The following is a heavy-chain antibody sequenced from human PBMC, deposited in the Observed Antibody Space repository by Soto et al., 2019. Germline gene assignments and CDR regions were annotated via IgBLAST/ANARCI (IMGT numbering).Heavy chain of an antibody. J-gene: IGHJ4*02. D-gene: IGHD3-22*01. CDR2: IIPIFGTA. Sequence: QVQLVQSGAEVKKPGSSVKVSCKASGGTFSSYAISWVRQAPGQGLEWMGGIIPIFGTANYAQKFQGRVTITADESTSTAYMKLSSLRSEDTAVYYCARALGPSSGYYFDYWGQGTLVTVSS. CDR3: ARALGPSSGYYFDY. V-gene: IGHV1-69*01. CDR1: GGTFSSYA.